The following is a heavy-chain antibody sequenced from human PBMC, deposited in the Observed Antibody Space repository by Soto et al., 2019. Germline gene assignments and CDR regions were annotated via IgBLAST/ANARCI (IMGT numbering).Heavy chain of an antibody. CDR3: ARQIAEDYYYYGMDV. CDR1: GYSFASFL. Sequence: LGESLKVWCKGSGYSFASFLISWVRQQHGKGLEWMGRIDPSDSYTNYSPSFQGHVTISADKSISTAYLQWSSLKASDTAMYYCARQIAEDYYYYGMDVWGQGTTVTGSS. D-gene: IGHD6-13*01. CDR2: IDPSDSYT. J-gene: IGHJ6*02. V-gene: IGHV5-10-1*01.